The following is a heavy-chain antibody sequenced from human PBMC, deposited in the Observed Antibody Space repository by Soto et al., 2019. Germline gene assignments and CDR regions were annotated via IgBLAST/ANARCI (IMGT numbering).Heavy chain of an antibody. Sequence: EVQLVDSGGGLVKPGGSLRLSCAASGFTFTNAWMSWVRQAPGKGLEWVGRVKRKTNGGTTDYAAPVKDRFNISRDDSKNTLYLQMNNLKTEDTAVYYCATCYGSGTDCQEDYLAFWGQGTPVTVSS. V-gene: IGHV3-15*01. CDR3: ATCYGSGTDCQEDYLAF. J-gene: IGHJ4*02. CDR2: VKRKTNGGTT. D-gene: IGHD3-10*01. CDR1: GFTFTNAW.